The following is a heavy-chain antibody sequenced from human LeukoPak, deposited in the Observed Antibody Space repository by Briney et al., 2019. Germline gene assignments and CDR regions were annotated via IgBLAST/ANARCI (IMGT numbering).Heavy chain of an antibody. CDR3: ARDGYGSGTSHDYYYYYYMDV. Sequence: SETLSLTCTVSGGSTSSYYWSWIRQPPGKGLEWIGYIYYSGSINYNPSLKSRVTISVDTSKNQFSLKLSSVTAADTAVYYCARDGYGSGTSHDYYYYYYMDVWGKGTTVTVSS. CDR1: GGSTSSYY. V-gene: IGHV4-59*01. D-gene: IGHD3-10*01. J-gene: IGHJ6*03. CDR2: IYYSGSI.